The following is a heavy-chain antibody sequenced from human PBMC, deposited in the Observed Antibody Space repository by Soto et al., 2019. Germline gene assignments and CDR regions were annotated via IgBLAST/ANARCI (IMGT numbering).Heavy chain of an antibody. D-gene: IGHD6-6*01. Sequence: PGGSLRLSCAASGFTFSSYEMNWVRQAPGKGLEWVSYISSSGSTIYYADSVKGRFTISRDNAKNSLYLQMNSLRAEDTAVYYCARETEGSSDAFDIWGQGTMVTVSS. J-gene: IGHJ3*02. V-gene: IGHV3-48*03. CDR2: ISSSGSTI. CDR3: ARETEGSSDAFDI. CDR1: GFTFSSYE.